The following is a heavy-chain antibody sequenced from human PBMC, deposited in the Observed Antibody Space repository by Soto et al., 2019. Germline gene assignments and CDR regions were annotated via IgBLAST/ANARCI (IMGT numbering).Heavy chain of an antibody. V-gene: IGHV3-21*01. CDR2: IRGFSPYT. CDR1: GFTFRTYT. Sequence: GGSLRLSCVASGFTFRTYTMNWVRQAPGKGLEWVSGIRGFSPYTFYAESVKGRFTISRDNAKNSLYLQMNSLGVEDTAVYYCARDRGYDAHDYYYKAMDVWGQGTTVTVSX. CDR3: ARDRGYDAHDYYYKAMDV. D-gene: IGHD2-15*01. J-gene: IGHJ6*02.